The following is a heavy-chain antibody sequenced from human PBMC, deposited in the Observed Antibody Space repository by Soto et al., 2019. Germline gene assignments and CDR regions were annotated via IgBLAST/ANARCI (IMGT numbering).Heavy chain of an antibody. CDR2: IDLGGTK. Sequence: QVQLQESGPGLVRPSETLSLTCTVSDVSIGESYHYWGWIRQPPGKGLEWIGNIDLGGTKYYNPSLKSRLTMSLDTSKKLLSLELTSVTATDTAVYYCAIYQRGYSGGSQFDPWGQGTLVTVSS. CDR3: AIYQRGYSGGSQFDP. CDR1: DVSIGESYHY. D-gene: IGHD5-12*01. J-gene: IGHJ5*02. V-gene: IGHV4-39*01.